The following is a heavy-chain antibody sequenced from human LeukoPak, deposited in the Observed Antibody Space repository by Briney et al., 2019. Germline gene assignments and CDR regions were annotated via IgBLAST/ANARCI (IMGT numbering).Heavy chain of an antibody. D-gene: IGHD3-3*01. Sequence: ASVKVSCKASGGTFSSYAISWVRQAPGQGLEWMGGIIPIFGTANYAQEFQGRVTITTDESTSTAYMELSSLRSEDTAVYYCARVNYDFWSGYYHNWFDPWGQGTLVTVSS. CDR1: GGTFSSYA. V-gene: IGHV1-69*05. CDR3: ARVNYDFWSGYYHNWFDP. CDR2: IIPIFGTA. J-gene: IGHJ5*02.